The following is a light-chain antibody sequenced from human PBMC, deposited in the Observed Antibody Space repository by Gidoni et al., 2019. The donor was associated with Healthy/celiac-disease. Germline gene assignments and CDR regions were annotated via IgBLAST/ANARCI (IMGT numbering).Light chain of an antibody. CDR3: QQSYSTPRT. CDR1: QSISSY. J-gene: IGKJ1*01. V-gene: IGKV1-39*01. Sequence: QSPSSLSASVGDRVTITFRASQSISSYLNWDQQKPGKAPKLLIYAASSLQSGVPSRFSGSGSGTDFTLTISSLQPEDFATYYCQQSYSTPRTFGQGTKVEIK. CDR2: AAS.